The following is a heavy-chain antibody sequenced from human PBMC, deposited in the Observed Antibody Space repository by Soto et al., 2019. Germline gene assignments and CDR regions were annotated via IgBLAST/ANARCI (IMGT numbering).Heavy chain of an antibody. CDR1: GDSISRKY. V-gene: IGHV4-4*07. J-gene: IGHJ4*02. Sequence: QVQLQESGPGLVKPSETLSLTCSVSGDSISRKYWSWLRQPAGGGLEWIGRIYTTGSTNYNSSLMSRVSMSVDTSKNQFSLRLTSVTAADTAVYFCARTVIAPSPYLDHWGQGLLVTVSS. CDR3: ARTVIAPSPYLDH. D-gene: IGHD4-17*01. CDR2: IYTTGST.